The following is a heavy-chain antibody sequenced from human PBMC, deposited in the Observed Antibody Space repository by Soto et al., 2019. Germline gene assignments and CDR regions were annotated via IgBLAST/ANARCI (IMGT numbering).Heavy chain of an antibody. CDR3: ATESGSTYGYFDS. CDR2: ISNSGST. J-gene: IGHJ4*02. CDR1: GGSVTSDEDY. V-gene: IGHV4-30-4*01. Sequence: SETLSLTCTVSGGSVTSDEDYWSWIRQSPGKGLEWIGHISNSGSTGYNPSLKTRLSMSVDRSKNQFTLRLTSVTAADTAVYFCATESGSTYGYFDSWGQGTPVTVSS. D-gene: IGHD4-17*01.